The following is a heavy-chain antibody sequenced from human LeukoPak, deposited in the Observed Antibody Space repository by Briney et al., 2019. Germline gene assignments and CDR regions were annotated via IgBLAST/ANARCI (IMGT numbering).Heavy chain of an antibody. J-gene: IGHJ4*02. V-gene: IGHV3-21*01. CDR2: ISSSSSYI. D-gene: IGHD3-10*01. Sequence: PGGSLRLSCAASGFTFSSYSMNWVRQAPGKGLEWVSSISSSSSYIYYADSVKGRFTISRDNAKNSLYLQMNSLRAEDTAVYYCARNRGPYGSGSLDYWGQGTLVTVSS. CDR3: ARNRGPYGSGSLDY. CDR1: GFTFSSYS.